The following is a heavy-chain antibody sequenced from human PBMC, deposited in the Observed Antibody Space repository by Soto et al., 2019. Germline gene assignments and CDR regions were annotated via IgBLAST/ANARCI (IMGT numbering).Heavy chain of an antibody. CDR2: ISGSGGST. CDR3: AKGGDSSGWYAEYFQH. J-gene: IGHJ1*01. D-gene: IGHD6-19*01. CDR1: GFTFSSYA. V-gene: IGHV3-23*01. Sequence: EVQLLESGGGLVQPGGSLRLSCAASGFTFSSYAMSWVRQAPGKGLEWVSAISGSGGSTYYADSVKGRFTISRDNSKNTLYLQMNSLRAEDTAVYYCAKGGDSSGWYAEYFQHWGQGTLFTVSS.